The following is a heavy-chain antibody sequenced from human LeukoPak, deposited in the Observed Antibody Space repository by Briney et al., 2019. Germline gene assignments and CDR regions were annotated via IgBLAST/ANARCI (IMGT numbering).Heavy chain of an antibody. CDR3: ARAWGNWNFDY. V-gene: IGHV4-59*12. CDR2: IYYSGST. Sequence: SETLSLTCTVSGGPISSYYWSWIRQPPGQGLEWIGYIYYSGSTYYNPSLKSRVTISVDTSKNQFSLKLSSVTAADTAVYYCARAWGNWNFDYWGQGTLVTVSS. J-gene: IGHJ4*02. CDR1: GGPISSYY. D-gene: IGHD1-20*01.